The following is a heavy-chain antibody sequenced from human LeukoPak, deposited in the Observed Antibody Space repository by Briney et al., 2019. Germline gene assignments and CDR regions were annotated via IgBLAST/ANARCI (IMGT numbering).Heavy chain of an antibody. CDR3: ARDSAHIVVVPVVIPPGLDNWFDP. V-gene: IGHV3-11*05. CDR1: GFTFSDYY. Sequence: GGSLRPSCAASGFTFSDYYMSWIRQAPGKGLEWVSYISGSSSNTKYADSVKGRFTISRDNAKNSLYLQMNSLRAEDTAVYYCARDSAHIVVVPVVIPPGLDNWFDPWGQGTLVTVSS. D-gene: IGHD2-2*01. J-gene: IGHJ5*02. CDR2: ISGSSSNT.